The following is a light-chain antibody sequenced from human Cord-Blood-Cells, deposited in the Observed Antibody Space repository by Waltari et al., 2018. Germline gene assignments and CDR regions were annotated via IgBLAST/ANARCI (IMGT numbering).Light chain of an antibody. Sequence: QSALTQPASVSGSPGQSITISCTGTSSDVGGYNYVSWYQQPPGKAPKLMIYAVSKRPSGVSNRFSGSKSGNTASLTISGLQAEDEADYYCSSYTSSSTWVFGGGTKLTVL. CDR1: SSDVGGYNY. CDR3: SSYTSSSTWV. J-gene: IGLJ3*02. CDR2: AVS. V-gene: IGLV2-14*01.